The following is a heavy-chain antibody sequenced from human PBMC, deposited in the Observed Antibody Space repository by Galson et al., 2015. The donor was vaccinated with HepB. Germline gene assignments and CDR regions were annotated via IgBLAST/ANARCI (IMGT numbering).Heavy chain of an antibody. CDR2: MNPNSGNT. CDR3: ARMKGGSGWYFATWHGEDIFDY. V-gene: IGHV1-8*01. Sequence: SVKVSCKASGYTFTSYDINWVRQATGQGLEWMGWMNPNSGNTGYAQKFQGRVTMTRNTSISTAYMELSSLRSEDTAVYYCARMKGGSGWYFATWHGEDIFDYWGQGTLVTVSS. J-gene: IGHJ4*02. CDR1: GYTFTSYD. D-gene: IGHD6-19*01.